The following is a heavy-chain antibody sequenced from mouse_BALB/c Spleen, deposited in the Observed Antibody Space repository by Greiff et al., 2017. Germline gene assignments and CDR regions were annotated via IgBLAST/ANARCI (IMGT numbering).Heavy chain of an antibody. CDR3: ASRGLFAY. J-gene: IGHJ3*01. V-gene: IGHV1-4*01. Sequence: QVQLQQSGAELARPGASVKMSCKASGYTFTSYTMHWVKQRPGQGLEWIGYINPSTGYTEYNQKFKDKATLTADTSSSTAYMQLSSLTSEDSAVYYCASRGLFAYWGQGTLVTVSA. CDR2: INPSTGYT. CDR1: GYTFTSYT.